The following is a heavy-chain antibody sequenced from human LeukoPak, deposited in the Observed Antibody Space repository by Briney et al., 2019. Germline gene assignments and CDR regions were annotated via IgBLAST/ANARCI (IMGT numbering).Heavy chain of an antibody. CDR2: INVKSGAT. CDR3: ARADYYDSSGYSWFDP. Sequence: ASVKVSCKASGYTFIDYYFNWVRQAPGQGPEWMGRINVKSGATDYAQKFQGRVTVTRDTSISTAYMELSSLRSEDTAVYYCARADYYDSSGYSWFDPWGQGTLVTVSS. CDR1: GYTFIDYY. J-gene: IGHJ5*02. V-gene: IGHV1-2*06. D-gene: IGHD3-22*01.